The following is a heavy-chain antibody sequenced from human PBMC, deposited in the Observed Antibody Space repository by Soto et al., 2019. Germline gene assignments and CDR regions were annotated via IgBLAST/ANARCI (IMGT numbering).Heavy chain of an antibody. CDR2: IWHDGTNK. J-gene: IGHJ4*02. Sequence: PGGSLRLSCAASGFTFSSYGMHWVRQAPGKGLEWVAVIWHDGTNKYYADSVKGRFTISRDNSKNTLYLHMNSLRAEDTAVYYCARELHSSTWPNFDFWGQGALVTVLL. V-gene: IGHV3-33*01. CDR1: GFTFSSYG. CDR3: ARELHSSTWPNFDF. D-gene: IGHD6-13*01.